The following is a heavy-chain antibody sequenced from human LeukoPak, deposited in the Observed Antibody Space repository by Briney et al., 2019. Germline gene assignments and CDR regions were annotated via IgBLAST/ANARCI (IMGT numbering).Heavy chain of an antibody. D-gene: IGHD6-13*01. CDR1: GGSISSGIYY. V-gene: IGHV4-39*01. CDR2: IYYSGNT. J-gene: IGHJ4*02. Sequence: SETLSLTCTVSGGSISSGIYYWGWIRQPPGKGLEWIGSIYYSGNTYYNPSLKSRVTISVDTSRNQLSLKLNSVTAADTAVYYCARHVRQQLPPKAFDYWGQGTLVTVSS. CDR3: ARHVRQQLPPKAFDY.